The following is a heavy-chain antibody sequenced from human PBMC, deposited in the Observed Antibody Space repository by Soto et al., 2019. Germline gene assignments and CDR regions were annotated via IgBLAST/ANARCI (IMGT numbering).Heavy chain of an antibody. Sequence: GGSLRLSCAASGFTFSDHYMDWVRQAPGKGLEWVGRTRDKANSYTKEYAESGKGRFTSSRDESKNSLYLQMNNLKTEDTAVYYCARGGCSSTSCGYGMDVWGQGTTVTVSS. V-gene: IGHV3-72*01. CDR2: TRDKANSYTK. D-gene: IGHD2-2*01. CDR3: ARGGCSSTSCGYGMDV. J-gene: IGHJ6*02. CDR1: GFTFSDHY.